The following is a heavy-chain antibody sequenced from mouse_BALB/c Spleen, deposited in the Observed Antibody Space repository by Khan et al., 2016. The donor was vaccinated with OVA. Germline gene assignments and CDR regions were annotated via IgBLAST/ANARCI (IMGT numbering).Heavy chain of an antibody. V-gene: IGHV14-3*02. J-gene: IGHJ2*01. CDR1: GFTFKDSY. CDR2: IDPANGNT. Sequence: VQLKESGAELVKPGASVKLSCTASGFTFKDSYMHWVHQRPEQGLEWIGRIDPANGNTNYDPKFQGKATITADTSSTTAYLQLSILTSEDAAVYYDGRIDAWGQGTTLTVSS. CDR3: GRIDA.